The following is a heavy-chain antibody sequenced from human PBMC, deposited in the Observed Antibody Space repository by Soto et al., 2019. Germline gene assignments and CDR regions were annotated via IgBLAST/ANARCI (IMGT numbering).Heavy chain of an antibody. CDR1: GFTFSSYA. CDR3: AKDPSTGSADF. CDR2: IHREGTNT. Sequence: EVQLLESGGGLVQPGGSLRLSCAASGFTFSSYAMSWVRQAPGKGLEWVSTIHREGTNTHYADSVKGRFTISRDNSKDTLYLEMNSLRAEDTAIYFCAKDPSTGSADFWGQGTLVTVSS. V-gene: IGHV3-23*01. J-gene: IGHJ4*02. D-gene: IGHD3-9*01.